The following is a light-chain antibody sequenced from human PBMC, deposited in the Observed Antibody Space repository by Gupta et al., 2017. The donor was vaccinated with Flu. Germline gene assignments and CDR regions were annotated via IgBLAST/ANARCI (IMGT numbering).Light chain of an antibody. V-gene: IGLV2-23*02. CDR3: CSDARRNTVV. CDR2: EVS. J-gene: IGLJ2*01. CDR1: SSDVGSCNL. Sequence: SITISSAGTSSDVGSCNLVCWNQQHPGKAHKIIIYEVSKRPAGVANRFCGSKSGNTASLTISGRKEEDEADYYGCSDARRNTVVFGGGTKLTVL.